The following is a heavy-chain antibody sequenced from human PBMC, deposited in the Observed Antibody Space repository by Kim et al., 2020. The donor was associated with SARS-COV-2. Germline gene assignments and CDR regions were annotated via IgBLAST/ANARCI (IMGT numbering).Heavy chain of an antibody. V-gene: IGHV4-59*01. J-gene: IGHJ4*02. CDR3: ASNRGTGIDY. D-gene: IGHD1-26*01. CDR1: GGSISRYY. CDR2: IYYSECT. Sequence: SETLSLTCTVSGGSISRYYWSWIRQPPGKGLEWIGYIYYSECTNYNPSLKSRVTISVDTSKNQFSLKLSSVTAADTAVYYCASNRGTGIDYWGQGTLVTVSS.